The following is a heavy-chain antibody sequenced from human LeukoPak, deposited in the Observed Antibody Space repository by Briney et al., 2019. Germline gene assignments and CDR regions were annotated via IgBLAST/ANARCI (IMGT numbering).Heavy chain of an antibody. CDR1: GYTFTGYY. D-gene: IGHD2-15*01. CDR2: INPNSGGT. J-gene: IGHJ4*02. V-gene: IGHV1-2*02. CDR3: ARGEIVGIVVVVAALKPDMAFDY. Sequence: ASVKVSCKASGYTFTGYYMHWVRQALGQGLEWMGWINPNSGGTNYAQKFQGRVTMTRDTSISTAYMELSRLRSDDTAVYYCARGEIVGIVVVVAALKPDMAFDYWGQGTLVTVSS.